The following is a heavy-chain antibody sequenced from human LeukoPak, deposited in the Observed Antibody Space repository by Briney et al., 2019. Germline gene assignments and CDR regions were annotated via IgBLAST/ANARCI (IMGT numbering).Heavy chain of an antibody. D-gene: IGHD1-26*01. CDR1: GASINTYY. CDR3: ARDIGSRI. CDR2: IHASGST. J-gene: IGHJ6*03. V-gene: IGHV4-4*07. Sequence: SETLSLTCTVSGASINTYYWSWFRQPAGKGLEWLGRIHASGSTYYNPSLKSRVSTSMDMSKNQFSLRLQSVTAADTAVFYCARDIGSRIWGKGTTVIVSS.